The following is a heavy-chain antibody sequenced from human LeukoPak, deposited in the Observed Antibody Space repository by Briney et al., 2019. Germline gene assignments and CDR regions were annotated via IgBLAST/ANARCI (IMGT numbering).Heavy chain of an antibody. Sequence: SQTLSLTCTVSGDSISSGSYYWSWIRQPAGKGLEWIGRIYTSGSTNLNPSLKSRVTMSVDTSKKQFSLKLSSVTAADTAVYYCARGLDYYDSSAYRAFDYWGQGTLVTVSS. V-gene: IGHV4-61*02. CDR1: GDSISSGSYY. CDR3: ARGLDYYDSSAYRAFDY. D-gene: IGHD3-22*01. CDR2: IYTSGST. J-gene: IGHJ4*02.